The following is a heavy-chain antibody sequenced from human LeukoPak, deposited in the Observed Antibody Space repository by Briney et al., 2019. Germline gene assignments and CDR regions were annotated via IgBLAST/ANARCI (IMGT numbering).Heavy chain of an antibody. V-gene: IGHV3-7*04. CDR2: TKQDETEK. CDR3: ARNRQWLLADY. J-gene: IGHJ4*02. CDR1: GFTFINYW. Sequence: PGGSLRLSCAASGFTFINYWMSWVRQAPGKGLEWVANTKQDETEKHYADSVKGRFTISRDNAQNSLYLQMNSLRAEDTAVYFCARNRQWLLADYWGQGTVVTVSS. D-gene: IGHD3-22*01.